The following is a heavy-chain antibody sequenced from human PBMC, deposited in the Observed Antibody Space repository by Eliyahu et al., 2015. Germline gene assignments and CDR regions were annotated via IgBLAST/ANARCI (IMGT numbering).Heavy chain of an antibody. V-gene: IGHV4-34*01. CDR1: GGSXXGYX. CDR3: ARGYYYGSGSRPRRPFDY. D-gene: IGHD3-10*01. J-gene: IGHJ4*02. CDR2: INHSGST. Sequence: QVQLQQWGAGLLKPSETLSLTCAXXGGSXXGYXWSWIRQPPGKGLEWXGEINHSGSTNYNPSLKSRVTISVDTSKNQFSLKLSSVTAADTAVYYCARGYYYGSGSRPRRPFDYWGQGTLVTVSS.